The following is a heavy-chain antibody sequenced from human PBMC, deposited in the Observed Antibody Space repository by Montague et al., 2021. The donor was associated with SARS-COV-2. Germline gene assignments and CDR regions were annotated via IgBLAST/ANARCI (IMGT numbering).Heavy chain of an antibody. V-gene: IGHV4-4*07. CDR3: ARTPTRPLSLDS. Sequence: SETLSLICAVSGGSITGFSWSWVRQPAGKGLEWIGRVTTSGTTNYSPSLRSRVTMSVGTSKNQFSLNLNSVTAADTAIYYCARTPTRPLSLDSWGQGTLVTVSS. CDR2: VTTSGTT. CDR1: GGSITGFS. D-gene: IGHD6-6*01. J-gene: IGHJ4*02.